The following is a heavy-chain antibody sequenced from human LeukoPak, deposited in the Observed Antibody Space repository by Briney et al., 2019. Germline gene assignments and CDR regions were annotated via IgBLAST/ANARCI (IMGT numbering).Heavy chain of an antibody. CDR1: GGSFSTSG. D-gene: IGHD7-27*01. CDR2: VIPIYGTP. J-gene: IGHJ6*02. CDR3: ARDHWGIVENGYDYFYYDMDV. V-gene: IGHV1-69*05. Sequence: SVKVSCKASGGSFSTSGFSWVRQAPGQGLEWMGGVIPIYGTPSYAQKFQGRVTITTDESTSTAYMELSSLRSEDTAVYYCARDHWGIVENGYDYFYYDMDVWGRGTTVTVSS.